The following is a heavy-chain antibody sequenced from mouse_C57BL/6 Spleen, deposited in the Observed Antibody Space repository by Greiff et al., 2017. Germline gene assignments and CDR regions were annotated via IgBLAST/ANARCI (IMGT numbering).Heavy chain of an antibody. CDR1: GYTFTSYG. J-gene: IGHJ2*01. CDR2: IYPRSGNT. V-gene: IGHV1-81*01. CDR3: ARSYSNYPYYFDY. D-gene: IGHD2-5*01. Sequence: VQLQQSGAELARPGASMKLSCKASGYTFTSYGISWVKQRTGQGLEWIGEIYPRSGNTYYNEKFKGKATLTADKSSSTAYMELRSLTSEDSAVYFCARSYSNYPYYFDYWGQGTTLTVSS.